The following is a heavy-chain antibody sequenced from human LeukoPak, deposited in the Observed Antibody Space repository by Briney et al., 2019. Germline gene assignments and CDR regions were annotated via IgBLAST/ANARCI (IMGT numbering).Heavy chain of an antibody. CDR3: ATGYSSV. Sequence: ASVKVSCKVSGCTLTKLSMHWVRQAPGKGLEWMGTFDPEDGETIYAQKFQGRVTMTEDTSTDTTYMELSSLRSEDTAVYYCATGYSSVWGQGTLVTVSS. CDR1: GCTLTKLS. V-gene: IGHV1-24*01. D-gene: IGHD6-19*01. J-gene: IGHJ4*02. CDR2: FDPEDGET.